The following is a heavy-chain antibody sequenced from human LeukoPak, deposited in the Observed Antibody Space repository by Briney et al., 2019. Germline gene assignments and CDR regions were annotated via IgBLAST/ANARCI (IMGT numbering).Heavy chain of an antibody. V-gene: IGHV3-23*01. J-gene: IGHJ4*02. Sequence: GGSLRLSCAASGFTFSSYAMSWVRQAPGKGLEWVSAISGSGGSTYYADSVKGRFTIPRDNSKNTLYLQMNSPRPEDTAVYYCAKESSSGWYWDYWGQGNLVTVSS. CDR1: GFTFSSYA. CDR2: ISGSGGST. CDR3: AKESSSGWYWDY. D-gene: IGHD6-19*01.